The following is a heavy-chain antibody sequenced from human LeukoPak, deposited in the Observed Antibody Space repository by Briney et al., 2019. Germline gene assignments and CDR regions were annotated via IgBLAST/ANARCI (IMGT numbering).Heavy chain of an antibody. CDR1: GFTFSSYA. Sequence: GGSLRLSCAASGFTFSSYAMHWVRQAPGKGLEYVSAISSNGGSTYYANSVKGRFTISRDNSKNTLYLQMGSLRAEDMAVYYCARSDGYYYGSGVDYWGQGTLVTVSS. CDR3: ARSDGYYYGSGVDY. CDR2: ISSNGGST. D-gene: IGHD3-10*01. J-gene: IGHJ4*02. V-gene: IGHV3-64*01.